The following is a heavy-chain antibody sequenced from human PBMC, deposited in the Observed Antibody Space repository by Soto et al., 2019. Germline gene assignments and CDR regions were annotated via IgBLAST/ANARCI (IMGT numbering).Heavy chain of an antibody. CDR1: GFTFSSYA. J-gene: IGHJ3*01. CDR2: ISYDGSNK. D-gene: IGHD3-10*01. V-gene: IGHV3-30-3*01. Sequence: PGGSLRLSCAASGFTFSSYAMHWVRQAPGKGLEWVAVISYDGSNKYYADSVKGRFTISRDNSKNTLYLQMNSLRAEDTAVYYCARDTYYYGSGLVSWGQGTMVTVSS. CDR3: ARDTYYYGSGLVS.